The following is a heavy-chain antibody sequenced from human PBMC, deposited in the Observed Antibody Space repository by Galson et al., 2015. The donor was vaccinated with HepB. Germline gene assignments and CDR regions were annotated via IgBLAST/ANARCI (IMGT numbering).Heavy chain of an antibody. V-gene: IGHV3-30*02. Sequence: SLRLSCAASGFTFSSYGMHWVRQAPGKGLEWAAFIRYDGSNKYYADSVKGRFTISRDNSKNTLYLQMNSLRAEDTAVYYCAKTSMTTGEYFDYWGQGTLVTVSS. J-gene: IGHJ4*02. D-gene: IGHD4-17*01. CDR3: AKTSMTTGEYFDY. CDR2: IRYDGSNK. CDR1: GFTFSSYG.